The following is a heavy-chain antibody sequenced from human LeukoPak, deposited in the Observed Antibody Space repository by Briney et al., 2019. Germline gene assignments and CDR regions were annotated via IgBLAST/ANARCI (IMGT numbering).Heavy chain of an antibody. J-gene: IGHJ3*02. V-gene: IGHV1-3*01. CDR2: INAGNGNT. Sequence: ASVKVSCKASGYTFTSYAMHWVRQAPGQRLEWMGWINAGNGNTKYSQKFRGRVTITRDTSASTAYMELSSLRSEDTAVYYCARARYRGDAFDIWGQGTMVTVSS. CDR3: ARARYRGDAFDI. CDR1: GYTFTSYA. D-gene: IGHD1-1*01.